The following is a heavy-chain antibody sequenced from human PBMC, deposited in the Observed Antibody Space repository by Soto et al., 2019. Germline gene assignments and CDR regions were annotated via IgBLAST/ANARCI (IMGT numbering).Heavy chain of an antibody. V-gene: IGHV1-69*13. Sequence: SVKVSCKASGGTFSSYAISWVRQAPGQGLEWMGGIIPIFGTANYAQKFQGRVTITADESTSTAHMELSSLRSEDTAVYYCARYRMVYAICYYYYGMDVWGQGTPGSVS. CDR3: ARYRMVYAICYYYYGMDV. CDR1: GGTFSSYA. J-gene: IGHJ6*02. CDR2: IIPIFGTA. D-gene: IGHD2-8*01.